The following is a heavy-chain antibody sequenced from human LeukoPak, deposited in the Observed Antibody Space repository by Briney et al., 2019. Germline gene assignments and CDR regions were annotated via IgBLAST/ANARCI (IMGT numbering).Heavy chain of an antibody. D-gene: IGHD6-13*01. V-gene: IGHV4-38-2*02. CDR2: IYHSGST. CDR1: GYSISSGYY. CDR3: ARAAGAAAGDFDY. Sequence: SETLSLTCTVSGYSISSGYYWGWIRQPPGKGLEWIGSIYHSGSTNYNPSLKSRVTISVDTSKNQFSLKLSSVTAADTAVYYCARAAGAAAGDFDYWGQGTLVTVSS. J-gene: IGHJ4*02.